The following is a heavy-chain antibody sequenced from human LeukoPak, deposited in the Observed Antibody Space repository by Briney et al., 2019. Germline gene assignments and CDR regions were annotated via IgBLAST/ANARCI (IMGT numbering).Heavy chain of an antibody. CDR2: ISYDGSNK. V-gene: IGHV3-30-3*01. CDR1: GFTFSSYA. CDR3: ARDGARYYFDY. Sequence: GGSLRLSCAASGFTFSSYAMHWVRQAPGKGLVWVAVISYDGSNKYYADSVKGRFTISRDNSKNTLYLQMNSLRAEDTAVYYCARDGARYYFDYWGQGTLVTVSS. J-gene: IGHJ4*02. D-gene: IGHD1-26*01.